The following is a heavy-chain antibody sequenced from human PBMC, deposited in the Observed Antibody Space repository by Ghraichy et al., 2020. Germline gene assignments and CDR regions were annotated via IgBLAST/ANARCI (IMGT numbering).Heavy chain of an antibody. Sequence: GGSLRLSCGASGFNFDDYTMSWVRHGPGRGLEWVSLISWDGGRTYYADSVKGRFTISRDNSKNSLYLQMNSLRTEDTAFYYCARREDSTGYFDLWGRGTLVTVSS. CDR1: GFNFDDYT. J-gene: IGHJ2*01. D-gene: IGHD2-8*02. CDR3: ARREDSTGYFDL. CDR2: ISWDGGRT. V-gene: IGHV3-43*01.